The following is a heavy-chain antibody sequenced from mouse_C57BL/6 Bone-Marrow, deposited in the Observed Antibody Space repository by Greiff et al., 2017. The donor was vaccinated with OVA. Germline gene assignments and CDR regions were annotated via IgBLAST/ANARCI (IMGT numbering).Heavy chain of an antibody. CDR2: IYPGGGYT. CDR1: GYTFTNYW. CDR3: ARWDLGYFDY. D-gene: IGHD3-1*01. V-gene: IGHV1-63*01. Sequence: VQLQQSGAELVRPGTSVKMSCKASGYTFTNYWIGWAKQRPGHGLEWIGDIYPGGGYTNYNEKFKGKATLTADKSSSTADMQFSSLTSEDAAIYYCARWDLGYFDYWGQGTTLTVSS. J-gene: IGHJ2*01.